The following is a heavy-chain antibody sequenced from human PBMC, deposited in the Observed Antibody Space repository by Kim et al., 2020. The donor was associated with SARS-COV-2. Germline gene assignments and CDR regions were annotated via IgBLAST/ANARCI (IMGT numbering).Heavy chain of an antibody. D-gene: IGHD3-10*01. Sequence: SQTLSLTCAISGDSVSSNSAAWNWIRQSPSRGLEWLGRTYYRSKWYNDYAVSVKSRITINPDTSKNQFSLQLNSVTPEDTAVYYCARNPVLLWFGELLGYFDYWGQGTLVTVSS. CDR1: GDSVSSNSAA. CDR2: TYYRSKWYN. CDR3: ARNPVLLWFGELLGYFDY. J-gene: IGHJ4*02. V-gene: IGHV6-1*01.